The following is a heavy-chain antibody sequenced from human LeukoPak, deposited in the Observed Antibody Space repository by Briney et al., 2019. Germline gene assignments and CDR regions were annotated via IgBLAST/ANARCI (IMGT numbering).Heavy chain of an antibody. CDR3: ARVMDYYDGSGYPPPAAADY. D-gene: IGHD3-22*01. Sequence: SETLSLTCTVSGGSISSSSYYWGWIGQPPGKGLERIGRIYHSGTLYYNPSLKSRVTISVDTSKNQFSLKLTSVTAADTAVYYCARVMDYYDGSGYPPPAAADYWGQGTLVTVSS. CDR2: IYHSGTL. J-gene: IGHJ4*02. V-gene: IGHV4-39*07. CDR1: GGSISSSSYY.